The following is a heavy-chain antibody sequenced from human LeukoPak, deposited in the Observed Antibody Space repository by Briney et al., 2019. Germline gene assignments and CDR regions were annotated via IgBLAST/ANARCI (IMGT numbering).Heavy chain of an antibody. Sequence: PGGSLRLSCAASGFTVSSNYMSWVRQAPGKGLEWVSIIYTGGSTYYSGSVQGRFTISRDNSKNTLYPQMNSLRPDDTAVYYCARERGTSGYILAYWGQGTLVTVSP. CDR2: IYTGGST. CDR1: GFTVSSNY. V-gene: IGHV3-53*01. J-gene: IGHJ4*02. CDR3: ARERGTSGYILAY. D-gene: IGHD3-22*01.